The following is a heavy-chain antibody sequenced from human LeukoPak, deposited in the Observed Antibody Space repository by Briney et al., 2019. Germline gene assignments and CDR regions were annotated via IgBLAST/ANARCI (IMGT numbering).Heavy chain of an antibody. Sequence: ASVKVSCNPSGYSFTSHHVHWVRQAPGQGLEWMGINFFHDGSTSNTQKFQGRVTMTRDTSTSTVYMELSSLRSEDTAVYYCARDSGNYHYDMDVWGQGTTVIVSS. J-gene: IGHJ6*02. CDR1: GYSFTSHH. D-gene: IGHD3-10*01. CDR3: ARDSGNYHYDMDV. V-gene: IGHV1-46*01. CDR2: NFFHDGST.